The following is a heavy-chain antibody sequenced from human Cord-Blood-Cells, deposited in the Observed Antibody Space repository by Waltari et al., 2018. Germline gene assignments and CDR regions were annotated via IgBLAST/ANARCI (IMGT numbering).Heavy chain of an antibody. CDR2: INHSGST. CDR3: ARDIAVAGTGD. CDR1: GGSFSGYY. J-gene: IGHJ4*02. D-gene: IGHD6-19*01. V-gene: IGHV4-34*01. Sequence: QVQLQQWGAGLLKPSETLSLTCAVYGGSFSGYYWSWIRQPPGKGLEWIGEINHSGSTNYNPSLKCRVTISVDTSKNQFSLKLSSVTAADTAVYYCARDIAVAGTGDWGQGTLVTVSS.